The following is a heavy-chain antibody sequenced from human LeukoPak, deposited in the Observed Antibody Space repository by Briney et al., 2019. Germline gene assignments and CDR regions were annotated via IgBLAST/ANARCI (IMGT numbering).Heavy chain of an antibody. V-gene: IGHV3-74*01. CDR1: GFTFSDYW. D-gene: IGHD2-8*01. Sequence: GGSLRLSCTASGFTFSDYWMHWVRQAPGKGLVWVSRINYDGSSTTYADSVKGRFTISRDNAKNTLYLQMNSLRAEDTAVYYCARDPRGSSTNWGQGTLVTVSS. CDR3: ARDPRGSSTN. CDR2: INYDGSST. J-gene: IGHJ4*02.